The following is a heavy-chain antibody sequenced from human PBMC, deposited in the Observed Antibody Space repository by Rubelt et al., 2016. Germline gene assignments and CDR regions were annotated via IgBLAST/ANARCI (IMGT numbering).Heavy chain of an antibody. Sequence: VETGGGLVKPGGSLRLSCAASGFTFSDYYMSWIRQAPGKGLEWLSYISPSATTRHYADSVRGRFTISRDNAENSLSLHMNSLRVDDTAVYYCARVAKGGKYFDYWGQGTLVTVSS. CDR2: ISPSATTR. V-gene: IGHV3-11*04. CDR3: ARVAKGGKYFDY. J-gene: IGHJ4*02. CDR1: GFTFSDYY. D-gene: IGHD2-15*01.